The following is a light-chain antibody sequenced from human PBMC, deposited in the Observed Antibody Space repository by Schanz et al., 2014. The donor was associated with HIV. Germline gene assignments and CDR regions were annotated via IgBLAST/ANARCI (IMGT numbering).Light chain of an antibody. CDR1: QSISPW. Sequence: DIQMTQSPSTLSASVGDRVTITCRASQSISPWLAWYQQKPGKTPKLLINEASNLQSGVPSRFSGSGSGTEFTLTITSLQPDDFATYYCLQHNSYPYTFGQGTKLEIK. J-gene: IGKJ2*01. CDR3: LQHNSYPYT. CDR2: EAS. V-gene: IGKV1-5*03.